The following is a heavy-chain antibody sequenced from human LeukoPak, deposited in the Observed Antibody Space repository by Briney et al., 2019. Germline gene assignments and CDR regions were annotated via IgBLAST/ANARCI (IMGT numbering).Heavy chain of an antibody. Sequence: GASVKVSCKASGGTFSSYAISWVRQAPGQGLEWMGGIIPIFGTANYAQKFQGRVTITTDESTSTAYMELSSLRSEDTAVYYCARGGKSVVVPAAIGFWWFDPWGQGTLVTVSS. CDR2: IIPIFGTA. J-gene: IGHJ5*02. D-gene: IGHD2-2*01. CDR1: GGTFSSYA. CDR3: ARGGKSVVVPAAIGFWWFDP. V-gene: IGHV1-69*05.